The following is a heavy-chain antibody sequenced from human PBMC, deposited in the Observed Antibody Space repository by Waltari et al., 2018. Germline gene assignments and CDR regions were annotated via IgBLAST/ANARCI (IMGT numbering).Heavy chain of an antibody. CDR1: GGSITSYY. J-gene: IGHJ3*01. Sequence: QLQESGPGLVKPSETLSLTCTVSGGSITSYYWSWIRQPPGKGLEWIGYIHYSGSTTYTPSLKRRVTMSIDTSKNQFSLKLSSLTAADTAMYYCARDRDNSPVWGQGTMVTVSS. CDR2: IHYSGST. D-gene: IGHD1-1*01. CDR3: ARDRDNSPV. V-gene: IGHV4-59*01.